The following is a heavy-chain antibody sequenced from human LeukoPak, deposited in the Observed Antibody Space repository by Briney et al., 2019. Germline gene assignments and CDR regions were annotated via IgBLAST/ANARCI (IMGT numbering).Heavy chain of an antibody. J-gene: IGHJ4*02. D-gene: IGHD4-11*01. CDR3: ARETTGLARYFDY. CDR2: IYTSGST. V-gene: IGHV4-4*07. CDR1: GNSISSYY. Sequence: SETLSLTCTASGNSISSYYWSWIRQPAGKGLEWIGRIYTSGSTNYNPSPKSRVTMSVDTPKNQFSLNLSSVTAADTAVYYCARETTGLARYFDYWGQGTLVTVSS.